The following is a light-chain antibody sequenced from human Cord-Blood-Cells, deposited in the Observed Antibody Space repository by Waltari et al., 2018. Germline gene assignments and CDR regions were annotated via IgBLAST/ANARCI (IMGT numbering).Light chain of an antibody. Sequence: QSALTQPRSVSGSPGQSVTISCTGTSSDVGGYNYVSCYQQHPGKAPKPRIYDVSKRPSGVPDRFSGSKSGNTASLTISGLQAEDEADYYCCSYAGSYTLVFGGGTKLTVL. J-gene: IGLJ3*02. CDR2: DVS. V-gene: IGLV2-11*01. CDR3: CSYAGSYTLV. CDR1: SSDVGGYNY.